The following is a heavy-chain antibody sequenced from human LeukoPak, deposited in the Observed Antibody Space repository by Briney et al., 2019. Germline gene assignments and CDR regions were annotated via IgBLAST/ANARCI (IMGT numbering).Heavy chain of an antibody. CDR2: IRSSGSGGST. CDR1: GFTFSSYS. CDR3: ARDLSGVTGYTYGRGIDY. V-gene: IGHV3-21*01. Sequence: PGGSLRLSCAASGFTFSSYSMNWVRQAPGKGLEWVSVIRSSGSGGSTYYADSVKGRFTISRDNAKNSLYLQMNSLRAEDTAVYYCARDLSGVTGYTYGRGIDYWGQGTLVTVSS. J-gene: IGHJ4*02. D-gene: IGHD5-18*01.